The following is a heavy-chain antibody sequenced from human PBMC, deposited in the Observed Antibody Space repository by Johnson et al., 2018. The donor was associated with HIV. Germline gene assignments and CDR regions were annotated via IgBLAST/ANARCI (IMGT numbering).Heavy chain of an antibody. D-gene: IGHD5-24*01. V-gene: IGHV3-11*04. CDR3: AREMAWEDAFDV. CDR2: ISSTGSSI. J-gene: IGHJ3*01. Sequence: VQLVESGGDLVKPGGSLRVSCVASGFVFSDSHMSWIRQAPGKGLEWISYISSTGSSIKYVDSVKGRFTISRDNPKNSLYRQMNSLRAEDTAVYYCAREMAWEDAFDVWGQGTMVTVSS. CDR1: GFVFSDSH.